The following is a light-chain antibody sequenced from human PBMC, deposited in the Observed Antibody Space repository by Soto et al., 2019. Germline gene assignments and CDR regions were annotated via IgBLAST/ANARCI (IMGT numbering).Light chain of an antibody. Sequence: EIVLTQSPATLSLAPGERVTLSCRASQSLTSYLAWYQQKPDQAPRLLIYGISTRATDIPARFSGSGSGTEFTLTISSLQSEDFAVYYCQQYNNWPLTFGGGTKVDIK. CDR1: QSLTSY. CDR2: GIS. CDR3: QQYNNWPLT. J-gene: IGKJ4*01. V-gene: IGKV3-15*01.